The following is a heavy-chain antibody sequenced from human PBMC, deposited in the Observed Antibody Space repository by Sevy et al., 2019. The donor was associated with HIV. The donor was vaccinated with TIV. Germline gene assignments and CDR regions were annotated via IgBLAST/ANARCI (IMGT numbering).Heavy chain of an antibody. V-gene: IGHV4-30-2*01. J-gene: IGHJ4*02. CDR2: IYHSGST. CDR1: GGSISSGGYS. Sequence: SETLSLTCAVSGGSISSGGYSWSWIRQPPGKGLEWIGYIYHSGSTYYNPSLKSRVTISVDRSKNQFSLKLSSVTAAGTAVYYCASSGSWCRAGVRYWGQGTLVTGSS. CDR3: ASSGSWCRAGVRY. D-gene: IGHD6-13*01.